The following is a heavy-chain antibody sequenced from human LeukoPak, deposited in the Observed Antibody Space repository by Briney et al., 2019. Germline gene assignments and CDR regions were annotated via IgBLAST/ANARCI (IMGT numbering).Heavy chain of an antibody. CDR2: ISSSSSYT. CDR1: GFTFSSYS. D-gene: IGHD2-2*01. V-gene: IGHV3-21*01. J-gene: IGHJ5*02. Sequence: PGGSLRLSCAASGFTFSSYSMNWVRQAPGKGLEWVSSISSSSSYTYYADSVKGRFTISRDNAKNSLYPQMNSLRAEDTAVYYCARDLYCSSTSCYYNWFDPWGQGTLVTVSS. CDR3: ARDLYCSSTSCYYNWFDP.